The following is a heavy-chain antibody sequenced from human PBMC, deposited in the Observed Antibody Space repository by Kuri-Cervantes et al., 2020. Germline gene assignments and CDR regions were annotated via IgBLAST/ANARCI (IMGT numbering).Heavy chain of an antibody. CDR1: GFTFSSYA. J-gene: IGHJ4*02. CDR2: ISGSGGST. D-gene: IGHD6-13*01. CDR3: ATTQSDSSWFDY. Sequence: GGSLRLSCAASGFTFSSYAMSWVRQAPGKGLEWVSAISGSGGSTYYADSVKGRFTISRDNSKNTLYLQMHSLRSEDTAVYYCATTQSDSSWFDYWGQGTLVTVSS. V-gene: IGHV3-23*01.